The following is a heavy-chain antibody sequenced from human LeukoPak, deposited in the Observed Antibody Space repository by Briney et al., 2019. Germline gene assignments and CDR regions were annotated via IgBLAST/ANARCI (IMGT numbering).Heavy chain of an antibody. CDR1: GFTFSSYG. J-gene: IGHJ6*02. V-gene: IGHV3-33*01. D-gene: IGHD6-19*01. Sequence: GGSLRPSCAASGFTFSSYGMHWVRQAPGKGLEWVAVIWYDRSNKYYADSVKGRFTISRDNSKNTLYLQMNSLRAEDTAVYYCARVKAVGVSTGYGMDVWGQGTTVTVSS. CDR3: ARVKAVGVSTGYGMDV. CDR2: IWYDRSNK.